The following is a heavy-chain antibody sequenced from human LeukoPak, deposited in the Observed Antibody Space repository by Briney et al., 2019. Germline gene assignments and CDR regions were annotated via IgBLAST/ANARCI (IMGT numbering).Heavy chain of an antibody. CDR3: VRERVGYGTSGRGPRFDC. D-gene: IGHD2-8*02. CDR1: GGSISNYY. Sequence: SETLSLTCSVSGGSISNYYWSWVRQPAGKGLEWIGRSYSSGDTNYNLSLTSRVTISLDKSKNQLSLKLTSVTPADTAVYYCVRERVGYGTSGRGPRFDCWGQGTLVTVSS. V-gene: IGHV4-4*07. J-gene: IGHJ4*02. CDR2: SYSSGDT.